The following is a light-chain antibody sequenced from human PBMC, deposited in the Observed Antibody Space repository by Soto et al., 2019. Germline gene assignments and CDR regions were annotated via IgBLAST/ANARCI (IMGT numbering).Light chain of an antibody. J-gene: IGKJ2*01. CDR1: QSIRSY. CDR3: QHSYSTPHT. Sequence: DIQMTQSPSSLSASVGDRVTITCRASQSIRSYLTWYQQKPGKAPTLLIYAESSLQSGVPSRFSGSGSGTYFTLTISILQPEDFATYYCQHSYSTPHTFGQATMLEIK. V-gene: IGKV1-39*01. CDR2: AES.